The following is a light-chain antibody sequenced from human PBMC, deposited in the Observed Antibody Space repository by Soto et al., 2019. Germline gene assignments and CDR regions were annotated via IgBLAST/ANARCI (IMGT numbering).Light chain of an antibody. J-gene: IGKJ5*01. Sequence: EIVMTQSPAPLSVSPGESATLSCRASQSVSSNLAWHQQKPGQAPRILMYDASTRATGISARFSGSGSGTEFTLTISSLQSEDVAVYYCQQYHNWPITFGQGTRLEIK. V-gene: IGKV3-15*01. CDR3: QQYHNWPIT. CDR1: QSVSSN. CDR2: DAS.